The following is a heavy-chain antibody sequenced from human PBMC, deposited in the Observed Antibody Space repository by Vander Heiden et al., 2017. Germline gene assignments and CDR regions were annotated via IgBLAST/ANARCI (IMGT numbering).Heavy chain of an antibody. CDR1: GFTFSSYP. CDR2: IWYDGSNI. V-gene: IGHV3-33*01. D-gene: IGHD6-13*01. J-gene: IGHJ4*02. CDR3: ARGRIAAAGVYYFDY. Sequence: QVQLEASGGGVVQPGRSLRLSCVVSGFTFSSYPMHWVRQAPGKGLEWVAVIWYDGSNIYYADSVKGRFTISRDDSKNTVNLEMNSLRAEDTAVYYCARGRIAAAGVYYFDYWGQGALVTVSS.